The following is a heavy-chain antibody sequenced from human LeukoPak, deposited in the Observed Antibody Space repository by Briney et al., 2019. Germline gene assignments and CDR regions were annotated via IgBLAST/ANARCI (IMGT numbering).Heavy chain of an antibody. CDR3: ARASYSNYGSWFDP. J-gene: IGHJ5*02. D-gene: IGHD4-11*01. CDR2: IYHSGST. CDR1: GGSISSGGYS. Sequence: PSQTLSLTCAVSGGSISSGGYSWSWIRQPPGTGLEWIGYIYHSGSTYYNPSLKSRVTISVDRSKNQFSLKLSSVTAADTAVYYCARASYSNYGSWFDPWGQGTLVTVSS. V-gene: IGHV4-30-2*01.